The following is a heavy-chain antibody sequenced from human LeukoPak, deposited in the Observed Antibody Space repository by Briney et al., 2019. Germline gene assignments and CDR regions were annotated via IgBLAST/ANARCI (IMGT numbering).Heavy chain of an antibody. V-gene: IGHV3-7*01. Sequence: GGSLRLSCELSGPTFSYLWMHGVRQAPGKGLEWVAHINQDGSQWSYVGSVRGRFTISRYNAKKSLYLQMYGLRAADTAVYSCASRGELWWFGAVRYWGQGILVTVSS. CDR3: ASRGELWWFGAVRY. CDR1: GPTFSYLW. CDR2: INQDGSQW. J-gene: IGHJ4*02. D-gene: IGHD2-8*02.